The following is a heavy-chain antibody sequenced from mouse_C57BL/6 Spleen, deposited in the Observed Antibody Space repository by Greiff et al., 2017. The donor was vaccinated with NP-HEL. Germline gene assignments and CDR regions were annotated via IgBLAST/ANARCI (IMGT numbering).Heavy chain of an antibody. D-gene: IGHD1-1*01. CDR3: ARMGIYYYGSRLWYFDV. CDR2: IYPGSGST. V-gene: IGHV1-55*01. CDR1: GYTFTSYW. Sequence: VQLQQPGAELVKPGASVKMSCKASGYTFTSYWITWVKQRPGQGLEWIGDIYPGSGSTNYNEKFKSKATLTVDTSSSTAYMQLSSLTSEDSAVYYCARMGIYYYGSRLWYFDVWGTGTTVTVSS. J-gene: IGHJ1*03.